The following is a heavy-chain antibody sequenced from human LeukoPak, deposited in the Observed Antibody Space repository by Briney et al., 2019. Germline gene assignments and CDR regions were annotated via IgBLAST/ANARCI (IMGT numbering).Heavy chain of an antibody. CDR2: IYPGDPDT. CDR3: ARLRSSVGGKQYLYLGP. D-gene: IGHD6-19*01. J-gene: IGHJ4*01. Sequence: HGESLKTSFEGPGYNFYSYCRGCVRQMPGKGLDWMGIIYPGDPDTRYSPSFQGQVTISADKSISTTYLQLSSLKASDTAIYYCARLRSSVGGKQYLYLGPRGPGTLGTVSS. CDR1: GYNFYSYC. V-gene: IGHV5-51*01.